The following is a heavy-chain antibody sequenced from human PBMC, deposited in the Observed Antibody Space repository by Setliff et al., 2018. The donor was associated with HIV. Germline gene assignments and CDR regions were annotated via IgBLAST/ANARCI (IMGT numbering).Heavy chain of an antibody. V-gene: IGHV1-46*03. CDR2: INASGDKT. J-gene: IGHJ4*02. D-gene: IGHD5-12*01. CDR1: GFNFTNYY. CDR3: GRDFRSWIRAIGY. Sequence: ASVKVSCKASGFNFTNYYIHWVRQAPGEGLEWVGVINASGDKTNYAQKFQGRLIITKDTSTSTVYMELSSLRSDDTAVYYCGRDFRSWIRAIGYWGQGTQVTVSS.